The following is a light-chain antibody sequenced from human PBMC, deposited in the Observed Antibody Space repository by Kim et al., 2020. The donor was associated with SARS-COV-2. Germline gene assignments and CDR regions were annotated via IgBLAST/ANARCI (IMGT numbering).Light chain of an antibody. CDR2: DAS. CDR3: QQRSNWRST. Sequence: LSTGERATLACRASQSVSSYLAWYQQKPGQAPRLLIYDASNRATGIPARFSGSGSGTDFTLTISSLEPEDFAVYYCQQRSNWRSTFGQGTKLEI. V-gene: IGKV3-11*01. J-gene: IGKJ2*01. CDR1: QSVSSY.